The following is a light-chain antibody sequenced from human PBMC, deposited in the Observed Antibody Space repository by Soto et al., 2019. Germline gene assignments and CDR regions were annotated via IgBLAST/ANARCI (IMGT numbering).Light chain of an antibody. CDR2: EVN. CDR3: SSYGGRTLFG. Sequence: QSALTQPPSASGSPGQSVTISCTGTSSDVGGYNYVSWFQHHPGKAPKPLIHEVNKRPSGVPDRFSGSKSCNTASLTVSGLQADDEADYYRSSYGGRTLFGFGTGTKVTVL. J-gene: IGLJ1*01. V-gene: IGLV2-8*01. CDR1: SSDVGGYNY.